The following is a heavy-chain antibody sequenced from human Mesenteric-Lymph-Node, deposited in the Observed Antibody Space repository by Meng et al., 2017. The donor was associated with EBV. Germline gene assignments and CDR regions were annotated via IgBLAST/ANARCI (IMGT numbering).Heavy chain of an antibody. V-gene: IGHV3-53*01. CDR3: ARGDRVAAYHY. J-gene: IGHJ4*02. Sequence: EVQLVESGGGLIQPGGSLRLSCAASGFTVSSNYMTWVRQAPGKGLEWVSVIYSGGGTYYADSVKGRFTISRDNSKNTLYLQMDSLRAEDTAVYYCARGDRVAAYHYWGQGTLVTVSS. D-gene: IGHD6-6*01. CDR1: GFTVSSNY. CDR2: IYSGGGT.